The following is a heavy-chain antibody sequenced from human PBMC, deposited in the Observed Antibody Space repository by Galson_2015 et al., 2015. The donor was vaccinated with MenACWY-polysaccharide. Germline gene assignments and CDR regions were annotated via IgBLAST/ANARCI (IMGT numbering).Heavy chain of an antibody. CDR3: GASAPYYYDSSGISKFDY. V-gene: IGHV3-11*01. Sequence: LRLSCAASGFTFSDYYMSWIRQAPGKGLEWVSYISSSGSTIYYADSVKGRFTISRDNAKNSLYLQMNSLRAEDTAVYYCGASAPYYYDSSGISKFDYWGQGTLVTVSS. CDR2: ISSSGSTI. CDR1: GFTFSDYY. D-gene: IGHD3-22*01. J-gene: IGHJ4*02.